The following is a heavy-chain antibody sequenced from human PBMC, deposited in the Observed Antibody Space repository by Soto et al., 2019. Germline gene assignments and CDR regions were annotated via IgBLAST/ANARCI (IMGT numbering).Heavy chain of an antibody. Sequence: QVQLVQSGAEVKKPGSSVKVSCKASGGTFSSYAISWVRQAPGQGLAWMGGIIPIFGTANYAQKFQGRVTITADESTSTAYMELSSLRSEDTAVYYCARVITSGSYSGRNAFDIWGQGTMVTVSS. CDR2: IIPIFGTA. J-gene: IGHJ3*02. D-gene: IGHD1-26*01. CDR1: GGTFSSYA. V-gene: IGHV1-69*01. CDR3: ARVITSGSYSGRNAFDI.